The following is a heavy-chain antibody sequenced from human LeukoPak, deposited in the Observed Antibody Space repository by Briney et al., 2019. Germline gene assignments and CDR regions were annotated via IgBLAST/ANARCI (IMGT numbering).Heavy chain of an antibody. D-gene: IGHD4-17*01. CDR3: ARDSQDYGPTFDY. CDR2: ISSSSSTV. Sequence: GGSLRLSCAASGFTVSSNYMSWVRQAPGKGLEWVSYISSSSSTVNYADSVKGRFTISRDNAKNSLYLQMNSLRDEDTAVYYCARDSQDYGPTFDYWGQGTLVTVSS. V-gene: IGHV3-48*02. CDR1: GFTVSSNY. J-gene: IGHJ4*02.